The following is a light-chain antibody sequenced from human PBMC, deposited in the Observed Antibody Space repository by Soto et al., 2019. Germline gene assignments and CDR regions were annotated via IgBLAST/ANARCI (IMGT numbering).Light chain of an antibody. CDR3: TSYRRGPLYV. CDR1: SSDVGGSNY. J-gene: IGLJ1*01. Sequence: QSPLTQPAFVSLSPGQSITVSCTGISSDVGGSNYVSWYQQHPGKAPRLIIFDVNNRPSGASPRFSGSKSGNTASLTISGLQAEDEAHYFCTSYRRGPLYVFGTGTKVTVL. CDR2: DVN. V-gene: IGLV2-14*03.